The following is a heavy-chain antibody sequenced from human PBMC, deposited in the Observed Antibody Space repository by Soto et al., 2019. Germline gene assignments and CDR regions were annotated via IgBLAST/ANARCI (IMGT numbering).Heavy chain of an antibody. CDR3: AKYQPMTQPRPYFDS. D-gene: IGHD3-22*01. CDR1: GFTFSSYA. CDR2: ISSSAGST. J-gene: IGHJ4*02. Sequence: EVQLLESGGDLIQPGGSLRLSCAASGFTFSSYAMSWVRQAPGKGLGWVSAISSSAGSTFYADSVKGRFTISRDNSRNMLYLQMNSLRAEDTAIYYCAKYQPMTQPRPYFDSRGQGTLVSVSS. V-gene: IGHV3-23*01.